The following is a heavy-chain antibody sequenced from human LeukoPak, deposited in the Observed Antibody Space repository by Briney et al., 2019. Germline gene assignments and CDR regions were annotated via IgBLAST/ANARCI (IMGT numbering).Heavy chain of an antibody. J-gene: IGHJ6*03. Sequence: GGSLRLSCVGTGFSFSTYGMTWVRQAPGKGLEWVSLISGTGGSIYYAESVKGRFTISRDNSKNTLYLQMNSLRAEDTAVYYCSNRGIAVAGYYYYYYMDVWGKGTTVTVSS. CDR2: ISGTGGSI. CDR3: SNRGIAVAGYYYYYYMDV. V-gene: IGHV3-23*01. D-gene: IGHD6-19*01. CDR1: GFSFSTYG.